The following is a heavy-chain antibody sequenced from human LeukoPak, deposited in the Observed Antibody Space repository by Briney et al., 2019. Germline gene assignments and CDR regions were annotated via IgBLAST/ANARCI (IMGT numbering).Heavy chain of an antibody. D-gene: IGHD6-19*01. CDR1: GFTFSSYG. V-gene: IGHV3-33*01. CDR2: IWYDGSNK. Sequence: GGSLRLSCAASGFTFSSYGMHWVRQAPGKGLEWAAVIWYDGSNKYYADSVKGRFTISRDNSKNTLYLQMDSLRAEDTAMYYCARDPGVRWLVGFDYWGQGTLVTVSS. J-gene: IGHJ4*02. CDR3: ARDPGVRWLVGFDY.